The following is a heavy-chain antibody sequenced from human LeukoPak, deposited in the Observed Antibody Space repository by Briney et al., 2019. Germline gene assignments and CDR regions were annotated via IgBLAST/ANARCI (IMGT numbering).Heavy chain of an antibody. CDR3: ARGAPPQN. CDR1: GGSISSYY. V-gene: IGHV4-39*07. J-gene: IGHJ4*02. CDR2: VYYTGAS. Sequence: SETLSLTCTVSGGSISSYYWGWIRQPPGKGLEWIGSVYYTGASYYNPSLKSRVTISIDTSKKHFSLKLTSVTAADTAVYYCARGAPPQNWGQGTLVTVSS.